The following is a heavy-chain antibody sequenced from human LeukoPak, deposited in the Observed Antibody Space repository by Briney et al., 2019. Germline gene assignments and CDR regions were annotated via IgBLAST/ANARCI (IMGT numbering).Heavy chain of an antibody. V-gene: IGHV1-2*02. D-gene: IGHD3-9*01. CDR3: ARSRPNYDILTGYYRGLDY. Sequence: ASVKVSCKASGYTFTGYYMHWVRQAPGQGLEWMGWINPNSGGTNYAQKFQCRVTMTRDTSISTAYMELSRLRSDDTAVYYCARSRPNYDILTGYYRGLDYWGQGTLVTVSS. CDR1: GYTFTGYY. CDR2: INPNSGGT. J-gene: IGHJ4*02.